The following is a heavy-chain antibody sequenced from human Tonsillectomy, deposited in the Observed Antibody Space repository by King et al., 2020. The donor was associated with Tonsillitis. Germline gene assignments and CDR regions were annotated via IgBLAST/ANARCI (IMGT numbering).Heavy chain of an antibody. V-gene: IGHV3-74*01. J-gene: IGHJ4*02. CDR3: TRSEVQWLIQDY. Sequence: VQLVESGGGLVQPGGSLRLSCAASGFTFRTYWMHWVRQVPGKGLVWVSRINIDGSSTRYADSVKGRFTISRDNAKNTLYLQMSSLRAEDTAVYYCTRSEVQWLIQDYWGQGTLVTVSS. CDR1: GFTFRTYW. CDR2: INIDGSST. D-gene: IGHD6-19*01.